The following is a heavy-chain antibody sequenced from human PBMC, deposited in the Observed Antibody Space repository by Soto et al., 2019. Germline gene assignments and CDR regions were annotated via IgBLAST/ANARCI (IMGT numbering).Heavy chain of an antibody. Sequence: QVQLVESGGGLVKPGGSLRLSCAASGIVFSDYMSWVRQAPGKGLEWLSYISGSGRTIYSADSVKGRFTISRDNATNSLSLQMNNVRTSATAVYYCARLPFPWGWFDPWGQGTLVTVSS. CDR3: ARLPFPWGWFDP. CDR1: GIVFSDY. CDR2: ISGSGRTI. D-gene: IGHD3-16*01. V-gene: IGHV3-11*01. J-gene: IGHJ5*02.